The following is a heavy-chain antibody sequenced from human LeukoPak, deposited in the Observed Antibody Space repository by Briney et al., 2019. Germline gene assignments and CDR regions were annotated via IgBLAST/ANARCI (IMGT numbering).Heavy chain of an antibody. CDR1: GYTFTSYD. J-gene: IGHJ4*02. Sequence: ASVKVSCKASGYTFTSYDINWVRQAPGQGLEWMGWMNPNSGNTVYAQKFQGRVTITRNTSISTAYMELSSLRSEDTAVYHCARAKLSITIFGVVINYFDYWGQGTLVTVSS. D-gene: IGHD3-3*01. V-gene: IGHV1-8*03. CDR2: MNPNSGNT. CDR3: ARAKLSITIFGVVINYFDY.